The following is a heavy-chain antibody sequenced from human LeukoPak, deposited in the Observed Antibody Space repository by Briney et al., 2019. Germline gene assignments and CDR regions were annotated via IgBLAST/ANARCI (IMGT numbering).Heavy chain of an antibody. V-gene: IGHV3-23*01. CDR3: AKESPIAVAVTGYFQH. CDR1: GFTFSSYA. D-gene: IGHD6-19*01. Sequence: PGGSLRLSCAASGFTFSSYAMSWVRQAPGKGLEWVSAISGSGGSTYYADSVKGRFTISRDNSKNTLYLQMNSLRAEDTAVYYCAKESPIAVAVTGYFQHWGQGTLVTVSS. CDR2: ISGSGGST. J-gene: IGHJ1*01.